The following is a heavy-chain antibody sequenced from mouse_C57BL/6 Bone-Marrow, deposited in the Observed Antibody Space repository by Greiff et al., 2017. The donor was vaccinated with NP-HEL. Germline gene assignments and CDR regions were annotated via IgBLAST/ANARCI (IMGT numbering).Heavy chain of an antibody. CDR3: TRPPYYSNYEGFAY. CDR1: GYTFTSYW. Sequence: VQLQQSGTVLARPGASVKMSCKTSGYTFTSYWMHWVKQRPGQGLEWIGAIYPGNSDTSYNQKFKGKAKLTAVTSASTAYMELSSLTNEDSAVYYCTRPPYYSNYEGFAYWGQGTLVTVSA. D-gene: IGHD2-5*01. V-gene: IGHV1-5*01. J-gene: IGHJ3*01. CDR2: IYPGNSDT.